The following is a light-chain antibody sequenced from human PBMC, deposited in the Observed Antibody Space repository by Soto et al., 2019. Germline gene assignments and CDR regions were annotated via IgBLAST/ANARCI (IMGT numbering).Light chain of an antibody. CDR2: TAS. J-gene: IGKJ4*01. V-gene: IGKV1-8*01. Sequence: AIRMTQSPSSFSASTGDRITITCRTSKGSSSHLAWYQVKPGKAPRLLIYTASYLESGVPSRFSGSGSGTDFTLTISSLQSEDFAVYYCQQYFSYPLTFGGGTKVEIK. CDR3: QQYFSYPLT. CDR1: KGSSSH.